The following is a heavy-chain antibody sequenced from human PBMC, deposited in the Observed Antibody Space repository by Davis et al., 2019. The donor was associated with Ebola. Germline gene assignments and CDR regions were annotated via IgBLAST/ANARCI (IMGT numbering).Heavy chain of an antibody. J-gene: IGHJ4*02. V-gene: IGHV3-23*01. CDR1: GFTFSSYA. D-gene: IGHD3-22*01. CDR3: ATQTLMIEDGFDY. CDR2: ISGSGGST. Sequence: PGGSLRLSCAASGFTFSSYAMSWVRQAPGKGLEWVSAISGSGGSTYYADSVKGRFTISRDNSKNTLYLQMNSLRAEDTAVYYCATQTLMIEDGFDYWGQGTLVTVSS.